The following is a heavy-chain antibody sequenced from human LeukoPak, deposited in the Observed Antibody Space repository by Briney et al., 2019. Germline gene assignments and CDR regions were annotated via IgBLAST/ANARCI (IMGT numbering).Heavy chain of an antibody. Sequence: GASVKVSCKASGYSFTSYDINWVRQATGQGLEWMGWMNPNSGNTGYAQKFQGRVTMTRNTSISTAYMELSSLRSEDTAVYYCARAIVVVPAATVGYYFDYWGQGTLVTVSS. CDR2: MNPNSGNT. J-gene: IGHJ4*02. D-gene: IGHD2-2*01. V-gene: IGHV1-8*01. CDR1: GYSFTSYD. CDR3: ARAIVVVPAATVGYYFDY.